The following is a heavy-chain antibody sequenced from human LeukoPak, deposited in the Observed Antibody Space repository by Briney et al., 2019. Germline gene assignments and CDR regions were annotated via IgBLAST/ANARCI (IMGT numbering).Heavy chain of an antibody. CDR3: ARDGPGQQLVDGGYYFDY. CDR1: GDSVSSNSAA. D-gene: IGHD6-13*01. J-gene: IGHJ4*02. Sequence: SQTLSLTCAISGDSVSSNSAAWNWIRQSPSRGLEWLGRTYYRSKWYNDYAVSVKSRITINPDTSKNQFSLQLNSVTPEDTAVYYCARDGPGQQLVDGGYYFDYWGQGTLVTVSS. V-gene: IGHV6-1*01. CDR2: TYYRSKWYN.